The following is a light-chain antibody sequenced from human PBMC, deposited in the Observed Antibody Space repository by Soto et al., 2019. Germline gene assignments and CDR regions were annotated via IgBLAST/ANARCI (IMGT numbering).Light chain of an antibody. CDR1: SSNIGAGYD. V-gene: IGLV1-40*01. CDR2: GNS. Sequence: QSALTQRPSVSGAPGQRVTISCTGSSSNIGAGYDVHWYQQLPGTAPKLLIYGNSNRPSGVPDRFSGSKSGTSASLAITGLKAEAEADYYCQSYDSSLSGSRYVFGYWNTVTVL. CDR3: QSYDSSLSGSRYV. J-gene: IGLJ1*01.